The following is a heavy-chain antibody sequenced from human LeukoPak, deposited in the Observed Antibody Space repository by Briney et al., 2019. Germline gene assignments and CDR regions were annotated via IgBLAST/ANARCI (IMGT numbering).Heavy chain of an antibody. J-gene: IGHJ4*02. CDR3: ARGGFYCGGDCYVDY. CDR2: INHSGNT. CDR1: GGSFSVYY. D-gene: IGHD2-21*02. Sequence: SETLSLTCAVYGGSFSVYYWSWIRQPPGKGLEWIGEINHSGNTNYNPSLKSRVTISVDMSKNQFSLKLSSVTAADTAVYYCARGGFYCGGDCYVDYWGQGTLVTVSS. V-gene: IGHV4-34*01.